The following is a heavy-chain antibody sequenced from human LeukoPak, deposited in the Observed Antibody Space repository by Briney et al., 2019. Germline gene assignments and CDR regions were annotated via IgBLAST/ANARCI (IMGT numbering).Heavy chain of an antibody. V-gene: IGHV3-21*01. Sequence: GGSLRLSCAASGFTFNSYSMNWVRQAPGKGLEWVSSISGTSNYIYYADSVKGRFTISRDNAKNSLYPQMNSLRAEDTAVYYCARVPCGGGSCYSPYYYYGMDVWGKGTMVTVSS. D-gene: IGHD2-15*01. CDR2: ISGTSNYI. J-gene: IGHJ6*04. CDR3: ARVPCGGGSCYSPYYYYGMDV. CDR1: GFTFNSYS.